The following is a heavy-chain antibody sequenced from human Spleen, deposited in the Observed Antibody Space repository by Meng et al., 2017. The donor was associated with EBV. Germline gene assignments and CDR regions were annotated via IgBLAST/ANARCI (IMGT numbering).Heavy chain of an antibody. Sequence: QGPGGQSGPQVQKPGSSVKVSCKTSGGAFSRSAISWVRQAPGQGLEWMGGLLPILGAPNYAETFQDRVTITADESTSTAYMELSSLTSEDTAVYYCARESGRGYTPDYWGQGTLVTVSS. D-gene: IGHD3-10*01. J-gene: IGHJ4*02. CDR2: LLPILGAP. CDR3: ARESGRGYTPDY. V-gene: IGHV1-69*01. CDR1: GGAFSRSA.